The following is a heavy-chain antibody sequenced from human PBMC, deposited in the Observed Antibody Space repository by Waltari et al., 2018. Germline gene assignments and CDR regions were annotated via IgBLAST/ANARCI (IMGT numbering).Heavy chain of an antibody. Sequence: EVQLLESGGGLVQPGGSLRLSCAASGFTFSSYAMSWVRPAPGKGLEWVSAISGSGGRTYYADSVKGRCTISRDNSKKTLYLQMNSLRAEDTAVYYCAKGANNIVGVVAAPDYWGQGTLVTVSS. CDR2: ISGSGGRT. D-gene: IGHD2-15*01. J-gene: IGHJ4*02. CDR1: GFTFSSYA. V-gene: IGHV3-23*01. CDR3: AKGANNIVGVVAAPDY.